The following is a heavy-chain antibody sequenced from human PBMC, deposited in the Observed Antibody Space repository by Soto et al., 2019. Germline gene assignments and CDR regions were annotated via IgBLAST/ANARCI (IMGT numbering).Heavy chain of an antibody. D-gene: IGHD5-18*01. CDR1: GGSISSSSYY. J-gene: IGHJ4*02. CDR2: TYYSGST. CDR3: ASKTLDTAMVIVDY. V-gene: IGHV4-39*01. Sequence: QLQLQESGPGLVKPSETLSLTCTVSGGSISSSSYYWGWIRQPPGKGLEWIGSTYYSGSTYYNPSLKSRVTISVDTSKNQFSLKLSSVTAADTAVYYCASKTLDTAMVIVDYWGQGTLVTVSS.